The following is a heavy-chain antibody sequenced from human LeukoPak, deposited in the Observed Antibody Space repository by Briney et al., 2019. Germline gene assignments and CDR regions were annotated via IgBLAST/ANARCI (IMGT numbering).Heavy chain of an antibody. CDR3: ARGDTVTGPVDY. V-gene: IGHV1-46*01. CDR2: INPSGGST. J-gene: IGHJ4*02. Sequence: ASVKVSCKASGYTFTGYYMHWVRQAPGQGLEWMGIINPSGGSTSYAQKFQGRVTMTRDMSTSTVYMELSSLRSEDTAVYYCARGDTVTGPVDYWGQGTLVTVSS. D-gene: IGHD4-17*01. CDR1: GYTFTGYY.